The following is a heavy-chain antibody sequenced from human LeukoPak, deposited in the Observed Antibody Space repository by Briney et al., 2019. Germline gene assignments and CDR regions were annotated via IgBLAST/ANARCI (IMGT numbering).Heavy chain of an antibody. Sequence: GGSLRLSCAASGFTFSDYYMNWSRQAPGKGLEGVSYISNSGSSIYYADSVKGRFTISRDNAKNTLYLQMNSLRAEDTAVYYCAAMTTVTTGYWGQGTLVTVSS. CDR3: AAMTTVTTGY. V-gene: IGHV3-11*04. CDR2: ISNSGSSI. J-gene: IGHJ4*02. CDR1: GFTFSDYY. D-gene: IGHD4-17*01.